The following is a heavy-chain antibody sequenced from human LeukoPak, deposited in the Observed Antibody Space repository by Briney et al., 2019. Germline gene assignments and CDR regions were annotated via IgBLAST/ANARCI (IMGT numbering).Heavy chain of an antibody. CDR3: AKDLGVVRFLEWSIDY. D-gene: IGHD3-3*01. V-gene: IGHV3-23*01. CDR2: ISGSGGST. J-gene: IGHJ4*02. CDR1: GFTFSSYA. Sequence: GGSLRLSCAASGFTFSSYAMSWVRQAPGKGLEWVSAISGSGGSTYYADSVKGRFTISRDNSKNTLYLQTNSLRAEDTAVYYCAKDLGVVRFLEWSIDYWGQGTLVTVSS.